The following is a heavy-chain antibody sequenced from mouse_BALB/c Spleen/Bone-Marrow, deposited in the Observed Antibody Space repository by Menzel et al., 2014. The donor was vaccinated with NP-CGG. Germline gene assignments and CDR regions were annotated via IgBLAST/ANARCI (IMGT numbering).Heavy chain of an antibody. D-gene: IGHD2-3*01. CDR1: GYTFTSYD. CDR2: IYPGDGST. V-gene: IGHV1S56*01. J-gene: IGHJ1*01. CDR3: ARGLLRYFDV. Sequence: QVQLQQSGPELVKPGAVVKISCKASGYTFTSYDINWVKQRPGQGLEWIGWIYPGDGSTKYNEKFKGKATLTADKSSSTAYMQLSSLTSENSAVYFCARGLLRYFDVWGAGTTVTVSS.